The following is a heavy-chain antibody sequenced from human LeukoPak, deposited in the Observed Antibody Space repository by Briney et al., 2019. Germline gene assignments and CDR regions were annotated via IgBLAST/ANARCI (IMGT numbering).Heavy chain of an antibody. CDR1: GGTFSYYA. J-gene: IGHJ5*02. CDR2: IIPILGIT. D-gene: IGHD3-10*01. CDR3: ARGVYGSGYSFDP. V-gene: IGHV1-69*04. Sequence: ASVKVSCKASGGTFSYYAISWVRQAPGQGLKWMGRIIPILGITNYAQKFQGRVTITADKSTSTAYMELSSLRSEDTAVYYCARGVYGSGYSFDPWGQGTLVTVSS.